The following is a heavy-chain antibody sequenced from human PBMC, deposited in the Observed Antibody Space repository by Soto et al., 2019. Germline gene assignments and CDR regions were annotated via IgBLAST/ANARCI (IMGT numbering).Heavy chain of an antibody. J-gene: IGHJ6*02. CDR3: ARVNPYYYYGMDV. Sequence: GGSLRLSCAASGFTFSSYWMHWVRQAPGKGLVWVSRINSDGSSTSYADSVKGRFTISRDNAKNTLYLQMNSLRAEDTAVYYCARVNPYYYYGMDVWGQGTTVTVSS. V-gene: IGHV3-74*01. CDR2: INSDGSST. CDR1: GFTFSSYW.